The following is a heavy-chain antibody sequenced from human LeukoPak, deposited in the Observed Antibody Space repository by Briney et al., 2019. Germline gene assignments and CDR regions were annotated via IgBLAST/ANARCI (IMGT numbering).Heavy chain of an antibody. J-gene: IGHJ6*02. CDR3: ARDHLTTSVSNTYYYYYGMDV. D-gene: IGHD4-11*01. Sequence: PGGSLRLSCAASGFTFSSYAMHWVRQAPGKGLEWVAVISYDGSNKYYADSVKGRFTISRDNSKNTLYLQMNSLRAEDTAVYYCARDHLTTSVSNTYYYYYGMDVWGQGTTVTVSS. CDR2: ISYDGSNK. V-gene: IGHV3-30-3*01. CDR1: GFTFSSYA.